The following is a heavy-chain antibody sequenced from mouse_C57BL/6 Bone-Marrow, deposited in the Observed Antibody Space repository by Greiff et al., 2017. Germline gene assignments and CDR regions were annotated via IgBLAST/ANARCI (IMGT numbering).Heavy chain of an antibody. V-gene: IGHV2-5*01. Sequence: VMLVESGPGLVQPSQSLSITCTVSGFSLTSYGVHWVRQSPGKGLEWLGVIWRGGSSDYNAAFMSGLSISNDNSKRLAFFKMHRLQADDAAKYYCAKNDYGGFAYWGQGTLVTVSA. CDR3: AKNDYGGFAY. CDR2: IWRGGSS. J-gene: IGHJ3*01. D-gene: IGHD2-4*01. CDR1: GFSLTSYG.